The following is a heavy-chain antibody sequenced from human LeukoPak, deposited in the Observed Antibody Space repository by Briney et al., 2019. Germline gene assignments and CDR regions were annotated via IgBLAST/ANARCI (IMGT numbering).Heavy chain of an antibody. D-gene: IGHD6-25*01. CDR1: GYTFTGYY. CDR3: ARDTEQQRLPIGSYYYMDV. CDR2: INPNSGGT. V-gene: IGHV1-2*02. Sequence: GASVKVSCKASGYTFTGYYMHWVRQAPGQGLEWMGWINPNSGGTNYAQKFQGRVTMTRDTSISTAYMELSRLRSDDTAVYYCARDTEQQRLPIGSYYYMDVWGKGTTVTISS. J-gene: IGHJ6*03.